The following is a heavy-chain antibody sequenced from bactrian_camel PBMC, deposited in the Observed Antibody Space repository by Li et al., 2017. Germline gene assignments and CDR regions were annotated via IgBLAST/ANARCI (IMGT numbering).Heavy chain of an antibody. CDR3: AAGLKWCRQGYPTADFRY. J-gene: IGHJ6*01. D-gene: IGHD2*01. V-gene: IGHV3-3*01. CDR1: GYTYRSHC. Sequence: HVQLVESGGGSVQAGGALRLSCAVSGYTYRSHCMGWIRQAPGMEREAVAAICTGLGRPLYADSVLGRFTISKDNARKTVYLQMNSLQPDDTAVYYCAAGLKWCRQGYPTADFRYLGQGTQVTVS. CDR2: ICTGLGRP.